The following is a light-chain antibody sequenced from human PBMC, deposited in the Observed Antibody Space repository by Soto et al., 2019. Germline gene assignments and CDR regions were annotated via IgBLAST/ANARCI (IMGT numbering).Light chain of an antibody. CDR2: DAS. J-gene: IGKJ2*01. V-gene: IGKV3-11*01. Sequence: EIVLTQSPATLSLSPGERATLSCRASQSVSSYLAWYQQKPGQAPRLLIYDASNRATGIPARFSGSGSGTEVTLPISSREPEDVAVYYCQQRSNWPRTFGQGTKLEIK. CDR3: QQRSNWPRT. CDR1: QSVSSY.